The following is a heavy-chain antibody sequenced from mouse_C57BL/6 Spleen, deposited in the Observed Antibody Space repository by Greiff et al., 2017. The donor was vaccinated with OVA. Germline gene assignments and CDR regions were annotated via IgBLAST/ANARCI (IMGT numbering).Heavy chain of an antibody. CDR2: IDPSDSYT. CDR3: ARGCYYEDY. J-gene: IGHJ2*01. CDR1: GYTFTSYW. V-gene: IGHV1-69*01. D-gene: IGHD1-1*01. Sequence: QVQLQQPGAELVMPGASVKLSCKASGYTFTSYWMHWVKQRPGQGLEWIGEIDPSDSYTNYNQKFKGKSTLTVDKSSSTAYMQLSSLTSEDSAVYYCARGCYYEDYWGQGTTLTVSS.